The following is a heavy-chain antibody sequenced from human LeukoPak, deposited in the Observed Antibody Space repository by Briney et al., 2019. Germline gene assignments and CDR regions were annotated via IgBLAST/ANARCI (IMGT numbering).Heavy chain of an antibody. CDR1: GFTFSSYS. D-gene: IGHD6-19*01. CDR2: ISSSSSYI. J-gene: IGHJ5*02. Sequence: GGSLRLSCAASGFTFSSYSMNWVRQAPGKGLEWVSSISSSSSYIYYAGSVKGRFTISRDNAKNSLYLQMNSLRAEDTAVYYCARDVLAVAATGSNWFDPWGQGTLVTVSS. V-gene: IGHV3-21*01. CDR3: ARDVLAVAATGSNWFDP.